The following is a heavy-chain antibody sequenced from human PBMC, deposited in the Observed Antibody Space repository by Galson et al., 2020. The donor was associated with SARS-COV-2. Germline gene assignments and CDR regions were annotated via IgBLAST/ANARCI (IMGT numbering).Heavy chain of an antibody. J-gene: IGHJ4*02. D-gene: IGHD1-20*01. Sequence: SQTLSLTCAVYGGSFSGYYWSWIRQPPGKGLEWIGEINHSGSTNYNPSLKSRVTISVDTSKNQFSLKLSSVTAADTAVYYCARVSTNWNDVFYFDYWGQGTLVTVSS. CDR1: GGSFSGYY. CDR2: INHSGST. V-gene: IGHV4-34*01. CDR3: ARVSTNWNDVFYFDY.